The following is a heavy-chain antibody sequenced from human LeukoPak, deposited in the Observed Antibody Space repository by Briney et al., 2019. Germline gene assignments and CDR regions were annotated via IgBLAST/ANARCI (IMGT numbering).Heavy chain of an antibody. CDR3: ARDRDGGYFDY. J-gene: IGHJ4*02. CDR1: GFTFSSYA. Sequence: GGSLRLSCAASGFTFSSYAMSWVRQAPGKGLEWVSAISGSGGSTYYADSVKGRFTISRDNSKNTLYLQMNSLRAEDMAVYYCARDRDGGYFDYWGQGTLVTVSS. CDR2: ISGSGGST. D-gene: IGHD3-16*01. V-gene: IGHV3-23*01.